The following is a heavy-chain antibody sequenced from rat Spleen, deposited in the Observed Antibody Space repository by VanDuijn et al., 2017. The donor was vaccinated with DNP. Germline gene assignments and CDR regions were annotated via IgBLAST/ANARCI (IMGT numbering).Heavy chain of an antibody. CDR2: ITSSGGST. Sequence: EVQLVESGGDLVQPGRSLKLSCVASGFTFSNYWMTWIRQVPGKGLEWVASITSSGGSTYYPDSVRGRFTISRDNAENTVYLQMNSLRSEDTATYYCANYNYYDGTYWGQGVMVTVSS. CDR3: ANYNYYDGTY. D-gene: IGHD1-12*02. CDR1: GFTFSNYW. J-gene: IGHJ2*01. V-gene: IGHV5-31*01.